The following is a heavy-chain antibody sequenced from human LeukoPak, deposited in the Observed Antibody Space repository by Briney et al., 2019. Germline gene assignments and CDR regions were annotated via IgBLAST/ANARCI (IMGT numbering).Heavy chain of an antibody. CDR3: ARDSSGRGNWFDP. CDR2: ISAYNGNT. D-gene: IGHD1-26*01. Sequence: ASVKVSCKASGYTFTSYGISWVRQAPGQGLEWMGWISAYNGNTNYAQKLQGRVTMTTDTSTSTAYMELSSLRSEDTAVYYCARDSSGRGNWFDPWGQGTLVTVSS. J-gene: IGHJ5*02. V-gene: IGHV1-18*01. CDR1: GYTFTSYG.